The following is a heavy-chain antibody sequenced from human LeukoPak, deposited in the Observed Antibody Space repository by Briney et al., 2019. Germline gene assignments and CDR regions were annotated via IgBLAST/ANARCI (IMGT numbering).Heavy chain of an antibody. D-gene: IGHD6-19*01. V-gene: IGHV4-38-2*02. CDR2: IYHSGST. J-gene: IGHJ4*02. CDR1: GYSISSGYY. Sequence: SETLSLTCTVSGYSISSGYYWGWIRQPPGKGLEWIGSIYHSGSTYYNPSLKSRVTISVDTSKNQFSLKLSSVTAADTAVYYCARFVRLGYNRGWYLDYWGQGTLVTVSS. CDR3: ARFVRLGYNRGWYLDY.